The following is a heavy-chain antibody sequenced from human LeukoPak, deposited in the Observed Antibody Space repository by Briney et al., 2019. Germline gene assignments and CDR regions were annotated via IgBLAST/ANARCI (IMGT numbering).Heavy chain of an antibody. D-gene: IGHD3-10*01. CDR3: AKTSGTYYMFFDY. J-gene: IGHJ4*02. CDR1: GFTVSSNY. V-gene: IGHV3-23*01. Sequence: PGGSLRLSCAASGFTVSSNYMSWVRQAPGKGLEWVSAISGSGGSTYYADSVKGRFTISRDNSQNTLYLQMNSLRAEDTAVYYCAKTSGTYYMFFDYWGQGTLVTVSS. CDR2: ISGSGGST.